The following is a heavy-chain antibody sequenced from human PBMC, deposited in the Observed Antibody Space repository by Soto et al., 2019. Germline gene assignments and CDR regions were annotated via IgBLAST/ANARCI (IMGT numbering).Heavy chain of an antibody. Sequence: SETLSLTCAVYGGSFSGYYWSWIRQPPGKGLEWIGEINHSGSTNYNPSLKSRVTISVDTSKNQFSLKLSSVTAADTAVYYCARGPLNIVATTQGRWFDPWGQGTLVTVSS. CDR3: ARGPLNIVATTQGRWFDP. CDR2: INHSGST. J-gene: IGHJ5*02. D-gene: IGHD5-12*01. CDR1: GGSFSGYY. V-gene: IGHV4-34*01.